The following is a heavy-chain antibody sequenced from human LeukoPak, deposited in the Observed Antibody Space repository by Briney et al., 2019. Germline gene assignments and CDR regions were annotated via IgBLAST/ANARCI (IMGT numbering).Heavy chain of an antibody. V-gene: IGHV4-34*01. D-gene: IGHD3-16*02. J-gene: IGHJ4*02. CDR1: GGSFSGYY. CDR2: INHSGST. Sequence: ASETLSLTCAVYGGSFSGYYWSWIRQPPGKGLEWIGEINHSGSTNYNPSLKSRVTISVDTSKNQFSLKLSSVTAADTAVYYCARDTPHYDYVWGSYRRTYYFGYWGQGTLVTVSS. CDR3: ARDTPHYDYVWGSYRRTYYFGY.